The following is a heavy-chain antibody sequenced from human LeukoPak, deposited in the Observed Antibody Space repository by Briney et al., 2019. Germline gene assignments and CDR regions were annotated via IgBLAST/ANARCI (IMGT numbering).Heavy chain of an antibody. D-gene: IGHD3-3*01. CDR3: AARRGYYHYMDV. V-gene: IGHV3-23*01. CDR1: GFTFSSYA. CDR2: ISGSGGST. J-gene: IGHJ6*03. Sequence: AGGSLRLSCAASGFTFSSYAMSWVREALGKGLERVSAISGSGGSTYYADSVKGRFTISRDNSKNTLSLQMNSLTAEDTAVYYCAARRGYYHYMDVWGKGTTVTVSS.